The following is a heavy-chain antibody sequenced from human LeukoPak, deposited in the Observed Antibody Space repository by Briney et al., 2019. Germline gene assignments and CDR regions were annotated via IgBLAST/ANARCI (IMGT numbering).Heavy chain of an antibody. D-gene: IGHD6-13*01. J-gene: IGHJ3*02. V-gene: IGHV1-58*02. CDR1: GFTFTTSA. Sequence: SVKVSYKASGFTFTTSAMQWVRQARGQRLEWIGWIVVGSGNTNYAQEFQERVTITRDMSTSTAYMELSSLRSEDTAVYYCAAALYSSSWYSAFDIWGQGTMVTVSS. CDR2: IVVGSGNT. CDR3: AAALYSSSWYSAFDI.